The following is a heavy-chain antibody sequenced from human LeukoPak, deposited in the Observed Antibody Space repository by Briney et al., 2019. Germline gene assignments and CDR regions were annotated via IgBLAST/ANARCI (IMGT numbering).Heavy chain of an antibody. Sequence: GSLRLSCAASGFTFSSHWMTWVRQAPGKGLEWVANIKEDGSKKNYVDTVKGRFTISRDNAKNSLYLQMNSLRAEDTAVYHCATPLDYYDSSGYHQGGDWGQGTLVTVSS. CDR3: ATPLDYYDSSGYHQGGD. J-gene: IGHJ4*02. D-gene: IGHD3-22*01. CDR2: IKEDGSKK. CDR1: GFTFSSHW. V-gene: IGHV3-7*03.